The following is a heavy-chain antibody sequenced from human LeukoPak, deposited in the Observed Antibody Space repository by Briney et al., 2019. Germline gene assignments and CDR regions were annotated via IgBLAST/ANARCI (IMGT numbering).Heavy chain of an antibody. CDR1: GFTVTDNY. CDR2: VYPDGRT. Sequence: GGSLRLSCAVSGFTVTDNYMSWVRQAPGKGLQWVSVVYPDGRTYYADSMKGRFTISRDNSRNTLLLQLNSLRADDTAVYYCARTNPVYGDYDYWGQGTLVTVSS. J-gene: IGHJ4*02. V-gene: IGHV3-53*01. CDR3: ARTNPVYGDYDY. D-gene: IGHD4-17*01.